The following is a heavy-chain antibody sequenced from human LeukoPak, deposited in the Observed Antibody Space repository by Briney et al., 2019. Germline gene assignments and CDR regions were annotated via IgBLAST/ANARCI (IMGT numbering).Heavy chain of an antibody. CDR2: IYTSGST. J-gene: IGHJ4*02. V-gene: IGHV4-4*07. Sequence: SETLSLTCTVSGGSISSYYWSWIRQPAGKGPEWIGRIYTSGSTNYNPSLKSRVTMSVDTSKNQFSLKLSSVTAADTAVYYCARDEYSSEAPVYYFDYWGQGTLVTVSS. D-gene: IGHD6-19*01. CDR1: GGSISSYY. CDR3: ARDEYSSEAPVYYFDY.